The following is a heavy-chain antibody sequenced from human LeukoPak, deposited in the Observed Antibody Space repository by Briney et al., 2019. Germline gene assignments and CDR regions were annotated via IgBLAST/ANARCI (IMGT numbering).Heavy chain of an antibody. CDR2: ISTYNGNT. V-gene: IGHV1-18*01. J-gene: IGHJ4*02. D-gene: IGHD6-19*01. CDR3: ARAASASGWYGGDY. Sequence: ASVKVSCKASGYTFTSYGISWVRQAPGQGLEWMGWISTYNGNTNYAQNLQGRVTMTTDTSTSTAYMELRSLRSDDTAVYFCARAASASGWYGGDYWGQGTLVTVSS. CDR1: GYTFTSYG.